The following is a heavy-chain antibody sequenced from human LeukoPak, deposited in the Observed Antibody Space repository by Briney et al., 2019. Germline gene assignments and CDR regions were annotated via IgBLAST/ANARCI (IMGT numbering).Heavy chain of an antibody. CDR1: GFSFSNYA. Sequence: GGSLRLSCAASGFSFSNYAMSWARQAPARGLEWVSSIRGGGDTFYADFVKGRFTLSRDDSRNTVYLQLNNLRVEDSAVYYCAKANWVSNADAVWWGQGTLVTVSS. D-gene: IGHD1-1*01. V-gene: IGHV3-23*01. J-gene: IGHJ4*02. CDR2: IRGGGDT. CDR3: AKANWVSNADAVW.